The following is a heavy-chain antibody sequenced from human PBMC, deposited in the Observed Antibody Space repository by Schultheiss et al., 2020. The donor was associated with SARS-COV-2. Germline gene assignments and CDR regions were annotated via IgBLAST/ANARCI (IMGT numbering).Heavy chain of an antibody. V-gene: IGHV4-34*01. D-gene: IGHD4-17*01. CDR3: ARERLSHGDYGDAFEI. Sequence: GSLRLSCAASGFTFSSYGMHWVRQGPGKGLEWIGEIYHSGSTNYNPSLKSRVTISVDTSKNQFYLKQSSVTAADTAVYYCARERLSHGDYGDAFEIWGQGTMVTVSS. CDR1: GFTFSSYG. CDR2: IYHSGST. J-gene: IGHJ3*02.